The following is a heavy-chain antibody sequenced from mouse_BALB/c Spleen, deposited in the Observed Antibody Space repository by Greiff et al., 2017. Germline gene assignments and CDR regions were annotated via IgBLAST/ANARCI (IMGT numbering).Heavy chain of an antibody. CDR1: GFTFSSFG. CDR2: ISSGSSTI. Sequence: EVKLMESGGGLVQPGGSRKLSCAASGFTFSSFGMHWVRQAPEKGLEWVAYISSGSSTIYYADTVKGRFTISRDNPKNTLFLQMTSLRSEDTAMYYCARRDYGSTVFAYWGQGTLVTVSA. CDR3: ARRDYGSTVFAY. D-gene: IGHD1-1*01. V-gene: IGHV5-17*02. J-gene: IGHJ3*01.